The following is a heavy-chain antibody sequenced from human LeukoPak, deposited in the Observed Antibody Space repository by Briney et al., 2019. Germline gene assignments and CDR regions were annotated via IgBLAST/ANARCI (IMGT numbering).Heavy chain of an antibody. CDR1: GGSFSGYY. CDR2: IYYSGST. V-gene: IGHV4-34*01. CDR3: ASGDKRGSGWLTRLKLYYYYYYMDV. J-gene: IGHJ6*03. D-gene: IGHD6-19*01. Sequence: PETLSLTCAVYGGSFSGYYWSWIRQPPGKGLEWIGSIYYSGSTYYNPSLKSRVTISVDTSKNQFSLKLSSVTAADTAVYYCASGDKRGSGWLTRLKLYYYYYYMDVWGKGTTVTVSS.